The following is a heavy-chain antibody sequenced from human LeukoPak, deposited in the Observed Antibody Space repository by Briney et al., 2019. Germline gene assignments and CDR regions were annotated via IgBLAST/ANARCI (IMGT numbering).Heavy chain of an antibody. CDR2: IHPGDSDT. CDR3: ARHGGDGTRDPFDY. V-gene: IGHV5-51*01. CDR1: GYSFTTYW. Sequence: GESLKISCKGSGYSFTTYWIGWVRQMPGKVLEWTGIIHPGDSDTSYSPSFQGQVTISADKSISTAYLQWSSLKASDTAMYYCARHGGDGTRDPFDYWGQGTLVTVSS. J-gene: IGHJ4*02. D-gene: IGHD3-16*01.